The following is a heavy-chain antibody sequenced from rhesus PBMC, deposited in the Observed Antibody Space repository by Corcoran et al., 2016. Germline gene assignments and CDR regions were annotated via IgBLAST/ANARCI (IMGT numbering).Heavy chain of an antibody. CDR1: GGSISCSY. J-gene: IGHJ2*01. D-gene: IGHD4-29*01. CDR2: IGGSSGST. CDR3: ARNPPYGSSLDWYFDL. Sequence: QVQLQESGPGLVKPSETLSLTCSVSGGSISCSYWNWLRPPPGQGLGWIGYIGGSSGSTYYNPSLKSRVTISTDTSKNQVSLKLSSVTAADTAVYYCARNPPYGSSLDWYFDLWGPGTPITISS. V-gene: IGHV4-165*02.